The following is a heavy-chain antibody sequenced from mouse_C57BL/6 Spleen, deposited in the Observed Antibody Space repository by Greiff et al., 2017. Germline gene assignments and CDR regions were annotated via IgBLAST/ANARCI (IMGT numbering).Heavy chain of an antibody. V-gene: IGHV5-17*01. D-gene: IGHD2-3*01. J-gene: IGHJ2*01. CDR2: ISSGSSTI. CDR1: GFTFSDYG. CDR3: AALLHGDC. Sequence: VQLVESGGGLVKPGGSLKLSCAASGFTFSDYGMHWVRQAPEKGLEWVAYISSGSSTIYYADTVKGRVTISRDNAKNTLFLQMTSLWSEDTAMYYCAALLHGDCWGKGTTLTVSS.